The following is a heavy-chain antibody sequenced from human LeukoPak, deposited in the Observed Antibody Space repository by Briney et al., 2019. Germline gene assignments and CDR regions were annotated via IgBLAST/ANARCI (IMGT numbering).Heavy chain of an antibody. CDR2: IYYSGNS. J-gene: IGHJ4*02. Sequence: SETLSLTCTVSGGSISTYYWSWIRQPPGKGLEWIGYIYYSGNSNYNPSLKRRVTMSVATSKNQFSLHLSPVTAADTAVYYCARSAFLVTAPGLYYFDYWGQGTLVAVSS. CDR3: ARSAFLVTAPGLYYFDY. D-gene: IGHD6-13*01. V-gene: IGHV4-59*12. CDR1: GGSISTYY.